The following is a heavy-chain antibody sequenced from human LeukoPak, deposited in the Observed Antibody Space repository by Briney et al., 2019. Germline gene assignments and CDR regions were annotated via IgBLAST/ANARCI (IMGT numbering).Heavy chain of an antibody. CDR3: AKRGNVDTAMVKDY. J-gene: IGHJ4*02. V-gene: IGHV3-30*02. CDR1: GFTSSSYG. D-gene: IGHD5-18*01. CDR2: IRYDGSNK. Sequence: GGSLRLSCAASGFTSSSYGMHWVRQAPGKGLEWVAFIRYDGSNKYYADSVKGRFTISRDNSKDTLYLQMNSLRAEDTAVYYCAKRGNVDTAMVKDYWGQGTLVTVSS.